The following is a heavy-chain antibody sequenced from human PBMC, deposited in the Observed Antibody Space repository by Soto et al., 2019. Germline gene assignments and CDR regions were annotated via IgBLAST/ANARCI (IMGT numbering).Heavy chain of an antibody. Sequence: SETLSLTWTVSGGSISSYYWSWIRQPPGKGLEWIGYIYYSGSTNYNPSLKSRVTISVDTSKNQFSLKLSSVTAADTAVYYCARVLYGDTGSYYFAYWGQGTLVTVSS. V-gene: IGHV4-59*01. CDR1: GGSISSYY. CDR2: IYYSGST. J-gene: IGHJ4*02. D-gene: IGHD1-1*01. CDR3: ARVLYGDTGSYYFAY.